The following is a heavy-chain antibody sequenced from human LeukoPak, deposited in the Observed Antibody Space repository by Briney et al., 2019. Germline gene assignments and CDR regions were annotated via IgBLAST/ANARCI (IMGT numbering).Heavy chain of an antibody. D-gene: IGHD3-22*01. J-gene: IGHJ4*02. CDR1: GFTFSSYW. CDR2: IKQDGSEK. V-gene: IGHV3-7*01. Sequence: GGSLRLSCAASGFTFSSYWMSWVRQAPGKGLEWVANIKQDGSEKYYVDSVKGRFTISRDNAKNSLYLQMNSLRAEDTAVYYCAREEDYYDSSGYDYRGQGTLVTVSS. CDR3: AREEDYYDSSGYDY.